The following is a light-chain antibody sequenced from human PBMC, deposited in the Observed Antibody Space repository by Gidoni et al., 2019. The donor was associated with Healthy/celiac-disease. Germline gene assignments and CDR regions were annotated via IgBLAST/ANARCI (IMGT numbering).Light chain of an antibody. CDR3: QSYDSSLLYV. V-gene: IGLV1-40*01. CDR1: SSNIGAGYD. Sequence: QSVLTQPPSVSGPPGQGDTIPCTGSSSNIGAGYDVHWYQQLPGTAPKLLIYGNSNRPSGVPDRFSGSKSGTSASLAITGLQAEDEADYYCQSYDSSLLYVFGTGTKVTVL. CDR2: GNS. J-gene: IGLJ1*01.